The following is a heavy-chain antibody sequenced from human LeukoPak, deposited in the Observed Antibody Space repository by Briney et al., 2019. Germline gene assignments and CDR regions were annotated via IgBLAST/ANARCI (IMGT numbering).Heavy chain of an antibody. CDR2: IIPIFGTA. J-gene: IGHJ3*02. CDR1: GGTFSSYA. D-gene: IGHD3-10*01. Sequence: SVKVSCKASGGTFSSYAISWVRQAPGQGLEWMGGIIPIFGTANYAQKFQGRVTITADKSTSTAYMELSSLRSEGTAVYYCARGDTMVRGVIIGNDAFDIWGQGTMVTVSS. CDR3: ARGDTMVRGVIIGNDAFDI. V-gene: IGHV1-69*06.